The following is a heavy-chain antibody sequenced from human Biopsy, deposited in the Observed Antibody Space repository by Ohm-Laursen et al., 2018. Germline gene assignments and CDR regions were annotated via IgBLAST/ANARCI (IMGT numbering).Heavy chain of an antibody. V-gene: IGHV4-59*08. Sequence: GTLSLTCTVSGGSITADFWTWIRQTPGERLEWIGYRFHSGSPMYNPSLKSRVTISVDTSKSQFSLTLTSVTAADTAVYYCVRLNRRGNIIFFDYWGRGTLVTVPS. CDR2: RFHSGSP. CDR1: GGSITADF. J-gene: IGHJ4*02. CDR3: VRLNRRGNIIFFDY. D-gene: IGHD3/OR15-3a*01.